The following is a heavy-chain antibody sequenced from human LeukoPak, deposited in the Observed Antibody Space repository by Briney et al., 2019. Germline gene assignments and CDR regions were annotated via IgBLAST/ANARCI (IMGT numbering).Heavy chain of an antibody. J-gene: IGHJ3*02. CDR3: AKDEEQQLSADAFDI. CDR2: ISGCGGST. Sequence: PGGSLRLSCAASGFTFSSYAMSWVRQAPGKGLEWLSAISGCGGSTYYADSVKGRFTISRDNSKNTLYLQMNSLRAEDTAVYYCAKDEEQQLSADAFDIWGQGTMVTVSS. D-gene: IGHD6-13*01. CDR1: GFTFSSYA. V-gene: IGHV3-23*01.